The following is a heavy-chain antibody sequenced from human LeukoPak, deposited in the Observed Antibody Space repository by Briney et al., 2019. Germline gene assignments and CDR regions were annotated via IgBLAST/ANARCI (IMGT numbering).Heavy chain of an antibody. CDR1: GFTVSSNY. Sequence: PGGSLRLSCAASGFTVSSNYMSWVRQAPGPGQEWVSVIYSGGSTYYADSVKGRFTISRDNSKNTLYLQMNSLRAEDTAVYYCAKDDGSGWYQIDYWGQGTLVTISS. D-gene: IGHD6-19*01. J-gene: IGHJ4*02. V-gene: IGHV3-66*01. CDR2: IYSGGST. CDR3: AKDDGSGWYQIDY.